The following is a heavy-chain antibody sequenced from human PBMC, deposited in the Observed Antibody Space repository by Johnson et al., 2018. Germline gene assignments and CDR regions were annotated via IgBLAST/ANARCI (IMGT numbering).Heavy chain of an antibody. CDR1: GFTFSSYG. CDR2: ISYDGSNK. J-gene: IGHJ6*04. CDR3: AKRDYYGSGAPYYYYGMDV. D-gene: IGHD3-10*01. V-gene: IGHV3-30*18. Sequence: QVQLVESGGGVVQPGRSLRLSCAASGFTFSSYGMHWVRQAPGKGLEWVAVISYDGSNKYYADSVKGRFPISRDNSKNTRYLQMNSLRAEDTAVYYCAKRDYYGSGAPYYYYGMDVWGKGTTVTVSS.